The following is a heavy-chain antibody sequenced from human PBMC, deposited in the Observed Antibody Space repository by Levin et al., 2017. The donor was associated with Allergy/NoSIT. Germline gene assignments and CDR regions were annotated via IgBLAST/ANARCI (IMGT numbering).Heavy chain of an antibody. Sequence: SCTVSGGSISSYYWSWIRQPPGKGLEWIGYIYYSGSTNYNPSLKSRVTISVDTSKNQFSLKLSSVTAADTAVYYCARSGTLGWFDPWGQGTLVTVSS. CDR1: GGSISSYY. V-gene: IGHV4-59*01. J-gene: IGHJ5*02. D-gene: IGHD1-1*01. CDR2: IYYSGST. CDR3: ARSGTLGWFDP.